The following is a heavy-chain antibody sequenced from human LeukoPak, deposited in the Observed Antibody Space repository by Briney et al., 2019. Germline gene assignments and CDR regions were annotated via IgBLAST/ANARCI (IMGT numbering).Heavy chain of an antibody. Sequence: SETLSLTCTVSGGSISSGGYYWSWIRQHPGKGLEWIGYIYYSGSTYYNPSLKSRVTISVDASKNQFSLKLSSVTAADTAVYYCARSSGYYYYGMDVWGQGTTVTVSS. J-gene: IGHJ6*02. D-gene: IGHD3-10*01. CDR1: GGSISSGGYY. V-gene: IGHV4-31*03. CDR3: ARSSGYYYYGMDV. CDR2: IYYSGST.